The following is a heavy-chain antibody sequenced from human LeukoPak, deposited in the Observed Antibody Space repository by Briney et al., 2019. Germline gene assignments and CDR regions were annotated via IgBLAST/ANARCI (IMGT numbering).Heavy chain of an antibody. D-gene: IGHD5-12*01. J-gene: IGHJ4*02. CDR1: GFTFSSYA. CDR3: AKDHDIVATTFDY. CDR2: ISGSGGST. Sequence: GGSLRLSCAASGFTFSSYAMRWVRQAPGKGLEWVSAISGSGGSTHYADSVKGRFTISRDNSKNTLYLQMNSLRAEDTAVYYCAKDHDIVATTFDYWGQGTLVTVSS. V-gene: IGHV3-23*01.